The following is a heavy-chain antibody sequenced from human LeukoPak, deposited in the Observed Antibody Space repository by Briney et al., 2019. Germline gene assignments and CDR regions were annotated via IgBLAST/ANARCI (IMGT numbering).Heavy chain of an antibody. Sequence: GGSLRLSCAASGFTFSSHSMNWVRQAPGKGPEWVSSISSSSSYIYYADSVKGRFTISRDNAKNSLYLQMNSLRAEDTAVYYCARDSGTLDYWGQGTLVTVSS. D-gene: IGHD3-10*01. CDR1: GFTFSSHS. V-gene: IGHV3-21*01. CDR3: ARDSGTLDY. J-gene: IGHJ4*02. CDR2: ISSSSSYI.